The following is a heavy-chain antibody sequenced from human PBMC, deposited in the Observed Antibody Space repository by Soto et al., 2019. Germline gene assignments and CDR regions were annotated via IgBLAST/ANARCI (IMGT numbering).Heavy chain of an antibody. D-gene: IGHD6-13*01. CDR2: ISSSGTYI. V-gene: IGHV3-11*06. CDR1: GFIVRDSY. J-gene: IGHJ6*02. Sequence: RRLSCAASGFIVRDSYMRWIRQAPGKGLEWIAYISSSGTYINYADSVKGRFTISRDNAENTVYLQMNSLRIDDTAVYFCARPLTSSWHEAELGYYYGMDGCGQGTTVTVSS. CDR3: ARPLTSSWHEAELGYYYGMDG.